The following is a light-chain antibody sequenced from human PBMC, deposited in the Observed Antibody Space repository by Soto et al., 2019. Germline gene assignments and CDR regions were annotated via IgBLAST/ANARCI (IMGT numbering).Light chain of an antibody. CDR3: VLYVGSGSHWV. CDR2: NTN. CDR1: SGSVSTRNY. V-gene: IGLV8-61*01. Sequence: QTVVTQEPSFSVSPGGTVTLTCGLTSGSVSTRNYPSWYQQIPGQAPRTLIYNTNTRSSGVPDRFSGSILGNKAALTITGAQAEDESDYYCVLYVGSGSHWVYGEGTKLTVL. J-gene: IGLJ3*02.